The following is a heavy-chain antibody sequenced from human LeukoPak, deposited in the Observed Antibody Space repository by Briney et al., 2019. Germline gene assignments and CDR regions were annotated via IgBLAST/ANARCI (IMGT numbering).Heavy chain of an antibody. V-gene: IGHV3-13*01. D-gene: IGHD6-13*01. Sequence: GGSLRLSCAASGFTFSSYDMHWVRQATGKGLEWVSAIGTAGDAYYPGSVKGRFTISRENAKNTLYLQMNSLRAEDTAVFYCAKSRGYSSSWYFDYWGQGTLVTVSS. CDR3: AKSRGYSSSWYFDY. CDR2: IGTAGDA. CDR1: GFTFSSYD. J-gene: IGHJ4*02.